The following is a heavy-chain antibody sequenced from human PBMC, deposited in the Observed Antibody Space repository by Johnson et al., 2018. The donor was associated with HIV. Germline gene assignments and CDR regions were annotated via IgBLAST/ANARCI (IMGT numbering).Heavy chain of an antibody. V-gene: IGHV3-66*01. CDR3: ARDGESQQLPLGDAFDF. CDR2: IYSGGST. CDR1: GFTVSSNY. Sequence: VQLVESGGGLVQSGGSLRLSCGASGFTVSSNYMNWVRQAPGKGLEWVSVIYSGGSTYYADSVKGRFTISRDNSKNTLYLQMNSLRVEDTAVYYGARDGESQQLPLGDAFDFWGQGTMVTVSS. D-gene: IGHD6-13*01. J-gene: IGHJ3*01.